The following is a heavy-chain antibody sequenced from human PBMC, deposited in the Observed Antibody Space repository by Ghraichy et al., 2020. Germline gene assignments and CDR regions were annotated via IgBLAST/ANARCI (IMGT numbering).Heavy chain of an antibody. Sequence: ASVKVSCKASGYTFIRYGISWVRQAPGQGLEWMGWISPYNGDTHYAQNFQGRVTVTMDTSTTTAYMELRSLRSDDTAIYFCARAVPRGHSGVGWFFDHWGRGTPVTVSS. CDR2: ISPYNGDT. CDR3: ARAVPRGHSGVGWFFDH. D-gene: IGHD5-12*01. V-gene: IGHV1-18*01. CDR1: GYTFIRYG. J-gene: IGHJ2*01.